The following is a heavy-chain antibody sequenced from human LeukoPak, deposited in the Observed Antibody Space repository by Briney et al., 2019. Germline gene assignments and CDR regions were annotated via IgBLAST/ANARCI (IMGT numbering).Heavy chain of an antibody. J-gene: IGHJ3*02. CDR3: ARDHLVRELGAFDI. V-gene: IGHV3-48*04. CDR1: GFTFSDYS. CDR2: ISSRSTTI. Sequence: GGSLRLSCAASGFTFSDYSMNWVRQAPGKGLEWISYISSRSTTIFDASSVKGRFTISRDIAKNSLYLQMDSLRAEDTAVYYCARDHLVRELGAFDIWGQGTLVTVSS. D-gene: IGHD3-10*01.